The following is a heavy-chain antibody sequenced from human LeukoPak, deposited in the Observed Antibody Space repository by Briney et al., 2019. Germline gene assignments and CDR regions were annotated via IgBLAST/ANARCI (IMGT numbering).Heavy chain of an antibody. CDR2: ISYDGSNK. J-gene: IGHJ3*02. D-gene: IGHD5-18*01. CDR1: GFTFSSYG. V-gene: IGHV3-30*03. CDR3: ARGHLNPWIQLWKRDAFDI. Sequence: GRSLRLSCAASGFTFSSYGMHWVRQAPGKGLEWVAVISYDGSNKYYADSVKGRFTISRDNSKNTLYLQMNSLRAEDTAVYYCARGHLNPWIQLWKRDAFDIWGQGTMVTVSS.